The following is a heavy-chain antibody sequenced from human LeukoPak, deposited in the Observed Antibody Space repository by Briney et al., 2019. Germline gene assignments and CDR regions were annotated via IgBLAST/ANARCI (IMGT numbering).Heavy chain of an antibody. Sequence: ASVKVSCKASGYTFTGYYIHWVRQAPGQGLEWMGWIYPYSGDTNYAQNFQGRVTMTRDTSISTAYMELSRLRSDDTAVYYCARDYYGSGSYYSDAFDIWGQGTMVTVSS. CDR3: ARDYYGSGSYYSDAFDI. V-gene: IGHV1-2*02. J-gene: IGHJ3*02. D-gene: IGHD3-10*01. CDR1: GYTFTGYY. CDR2: IYPYSGDT.